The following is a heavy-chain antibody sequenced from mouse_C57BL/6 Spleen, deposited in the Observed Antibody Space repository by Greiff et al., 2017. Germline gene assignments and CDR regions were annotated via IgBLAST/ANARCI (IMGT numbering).Heavy chain of an antibody. V-gene: IGHV1-15*01. CDR2: IDPETGGT. CDR1: GYTFTDYE. D-gene: IGHD1-1*01. CDR3: TRSDYYGSRTGYFDV. Sequence: VQLQQSGAELVRPGASVTLSCKASGYTFTDYEMHWVKQTPVHGLEWIGAIDPETGGTAYNQKFKGKAILTADKSSSTAYMELRSLTSEDSAVYYCTRSDYYGSRTGYFDVWGTGTTVTVSS. J-gene: IGHJ1*03.